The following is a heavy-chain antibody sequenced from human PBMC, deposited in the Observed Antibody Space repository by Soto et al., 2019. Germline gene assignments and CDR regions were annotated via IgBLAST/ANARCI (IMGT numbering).Heavy chain of an antibody. CDR3: ARAQLPHSYDSGGYDSYFHAMDV. Sequence: SVKVSCKASGGTFSSLDINWVRQAPGQGLEWMGGIIPISETTNYAQIFQGRVSIVADISTSTAYMELSRLRSEDTAVYYCARAQLPHSYDSGGYDSYFHAMDVWGQGTPVTVSS. CDR2: IIPISETT. D-gene: IGHD3-22*01. CDR1: GGTFSSLD. J-gene: IGHJ6*02. V-gene: IGHV1-69*06.